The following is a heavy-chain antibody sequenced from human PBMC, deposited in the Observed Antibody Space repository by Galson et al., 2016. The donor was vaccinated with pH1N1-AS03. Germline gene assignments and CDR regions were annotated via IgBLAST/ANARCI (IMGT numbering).Heavy chain of an antibody. Sequence: SLRLSCAASGFTFNNYWMHWVRQVPGKGLVWVSHISSDGTKSDYADSAKGRFTISRDNAKNTLYLQMNSLAAEDTAVYYCVRDRGGTAEYWGQGTLVTVSS. CDR3: VRDRGGTAEY. D-gene: IGHD3-16*01. J-gene: IGHJ4*02. CDR1: GFTFNNYW. CDR2: ISSDGTKS. V-gene: IGHV3-74*01.